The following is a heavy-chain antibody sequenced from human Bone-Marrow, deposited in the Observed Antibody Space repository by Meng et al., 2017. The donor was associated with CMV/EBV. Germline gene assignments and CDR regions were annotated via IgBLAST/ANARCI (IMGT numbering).Heavy chain of an antibody. J-gene: IGHJ6*02. CDR3: ARGRRYCSSTSCYKGGYYYYYGMDV. CDR2: INHSGST. V-gene: IGHV4-34*01. CDR1: GGSFSGYY. D-gene: IGHD2-2*02. Sequence: SEPLSLTCAVYGGSFSGYYWSWIRQPPGKGLEWIGEINHSGSTNYNPSLKSRVTISVDTSKNQFSLKLSSVTAADTAVYYCARGRRYCSSTSCYKGGYYYYYGMDVWGQGTTVTVSS.